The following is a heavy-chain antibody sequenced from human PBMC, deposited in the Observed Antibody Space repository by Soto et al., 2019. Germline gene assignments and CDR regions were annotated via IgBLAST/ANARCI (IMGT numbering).Heavy chain of an antibody. CDR1: GFPFSSYG. CDR2: IWYDGSNK. V-gene: IGHV3-33*01. Sequence: GGSLRLSCAASGFPFSSYGMHCVRQAPGKGLDWVAVIWYDGSNKDYAESVKGRFTISRDNSKNTLYLQMNSLRADDTAVYYCASSINWGQGTMVTVSS. J-gene: IGHJ4*02. CDR3: ASSIN.